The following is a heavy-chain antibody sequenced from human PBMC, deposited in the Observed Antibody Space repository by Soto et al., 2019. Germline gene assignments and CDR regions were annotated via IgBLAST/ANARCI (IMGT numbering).Heavy chain of an antibody. CDR1: GGSISSGGYY. J-gene: IGHJ1*01. CDR3: ARAVPDYGDYIEYFQH. V-gene: IGHV4-31*03. CDR2: IYYSGST. Sequence: SETLSLTCTVSGGSISSGGYYWSWIRQHPGKGLEWIGYIYYSGSTYYNPSLKSRVTISVDTSKNQFSLKLSSVTAADTAVYYCARAVPDYGDYIEYFQHWGQGTLVTVSS. D-gene: IGHD4-17*01.